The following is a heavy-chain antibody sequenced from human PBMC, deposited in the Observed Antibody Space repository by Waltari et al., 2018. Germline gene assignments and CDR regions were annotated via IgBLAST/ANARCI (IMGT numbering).Heavy chain of an antibody. CDR2: INPSGGST. D-gene: IGHD1-26*01. CDR1: GYTFTSYY. J-gene: IGHJ3*02. V-gene: IGHV1-46*01. CDR3: AREGADAFDI. Sequence: QVQLVQSGAEVKKPGASVKVSCKASGYTFTSYYMHWVRQAPGQGLEWMGIINPSGGSTSYGQKVQGRVTMTRDTSTSTVYMELSSLRSEDTAVYYCAREGADAFDIWGQGTMVTVSS.